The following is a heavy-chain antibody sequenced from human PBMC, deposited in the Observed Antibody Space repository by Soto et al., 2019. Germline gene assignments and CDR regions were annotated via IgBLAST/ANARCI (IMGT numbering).Heavy chain of an antibody. D-gene: IGHD6-13*01. CDR2: ISYDGSIK. J-gene: IGHJ5*02. V-gene: IGHV3-30-3*01. CDR3: ATYSQLDP. Sequence: QVQLVESGGGLVQPGRSLRLSCAASGFTFSTYALHWVRQAPGKGLEWVAVISYDGSIKYSADSVKGRFTISRDNSKNTRYLQMNSLRAEDTAVYYCATYSQLDPWGQGTRVTVSS. CDR1: GFTFSTYA.